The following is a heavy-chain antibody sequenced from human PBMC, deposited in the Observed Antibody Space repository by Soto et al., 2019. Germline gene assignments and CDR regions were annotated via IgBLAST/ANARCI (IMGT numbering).Heavy chain of an antibody. Sequence: QVQLVQSGAEVKKPGSSVKVSCKASGGTFSNYAISWVRQAPGQGLEWLGVIIPILCTPEYAQKFQGRVTITADESTSTAYMELSSMKSEDTAVYFCARDRDDSSGYYNLWGSGTLVTVSS. CDR1: GGTFSNYA. V-gene: IGHV1-69*11. D-gene: IGHD3-22*01. J-gene: IGHJ2*01. CDR3: ARDRDDSSGYYNL. CDR2: IIPILCTP.